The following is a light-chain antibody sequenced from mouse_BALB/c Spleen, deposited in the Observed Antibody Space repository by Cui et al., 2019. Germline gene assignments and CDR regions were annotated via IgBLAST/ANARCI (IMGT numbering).Light chain of an antibody. CDR1: QTIGTW. Sequence: DIKMTQSPASPSASLGESVTITCLASQTIGTWLAWYQQKPGKSPQLLIYAATSLADGVPSRFSGSGSGTKFSFKISSLQAEDFVSYYCQQLYGTPYTFGGGTKLEIK. CDR3: QQLYGTPYT. V-gene: IGKV12-98*01. J-gene: IGKJ2*01. CDR2: AAT.